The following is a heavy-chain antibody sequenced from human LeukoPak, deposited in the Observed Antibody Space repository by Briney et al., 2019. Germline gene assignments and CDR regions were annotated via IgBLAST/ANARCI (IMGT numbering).Heavy chain of an antibody. Sequence: ASVNVSCTASGYTFTGYYMHWVRQAPGQGLEWMGWINPNSGGTNYAQKFQGRVTMTRDTSISTAYMELSRLRSDDTAVYYCARDRGVVGATNFDYWGQGTLVTVSS. D-gene: IGHD1-26*01. CDR2: INPNSGGT. V-gene: IGHV1-2*02. J-gene: IGHJ4*02. CDR3: ARDRGVVGATNFDY. CDR1: GYTFTGYY.